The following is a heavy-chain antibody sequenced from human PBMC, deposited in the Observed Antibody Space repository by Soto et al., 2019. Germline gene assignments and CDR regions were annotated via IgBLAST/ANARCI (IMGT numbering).Heavy chain of an antibody. Sequence: QVQLVQSGPELKKPGSSVKVSCKAPGDTFNSYGISWVRQAPGQGLEWMGGIVPMFGTTNHALKFEDRVTITADELTTTVYMEIRGLTSEDTAVYYCARDLADVHLWDAFDVWGHGTRVTVSS. CDR1: GDTFNSYG. CDR2: IVPMFGTT. D-gene: IGHD6-13*01. V-gene: IGHV1-69*01. J-gene: IGHJ3*01. CDR3: ARDLADVHLWDAFDV.